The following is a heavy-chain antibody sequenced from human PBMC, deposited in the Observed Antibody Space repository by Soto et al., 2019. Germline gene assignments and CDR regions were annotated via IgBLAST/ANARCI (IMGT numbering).Heavy chain of an antibody. CDR1: GFTFKSNA. CDR3: TSSSVSDIVVVAAASELDY. CDR2: ISYDGSNK. J-gene: IGHJ4*02. Sequence: LRLSCAASGFTFKSNAMHWVRQAPGKGLEWVAVISYDGSNKHYTDSVKGRFTISRDNSKNTLYLQMTGLRPEDTAVYHCTSSSVSDIVVVAAASELDYWGQGTLVTVSS. D-gene: IGHD2-15*01. V-gene: IGHV3-30*04.